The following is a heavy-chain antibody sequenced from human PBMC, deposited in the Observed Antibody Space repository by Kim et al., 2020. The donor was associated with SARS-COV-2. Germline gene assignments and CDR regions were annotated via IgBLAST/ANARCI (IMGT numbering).Heavy chain of an antibody. Sequence: ASVKVSCKASGYTFTSYGISWVRQAPGQGLEWMGWISAYNGNTNYAQKLQGRVTMTTDTSTSTAYMELRSLRSDDTAVYYCARDGAYYDILTGYYWWFDPWGQGTLVTVSS. J-gene: IGHJ5*02. CDR3: ARDGAYYDILTGYYWWFDP. V-gene: IGHV1-18*04. D-gene: IGHD3-9*01. CDR2: ISAYNGNT. CDR1: GYTFTSYG.